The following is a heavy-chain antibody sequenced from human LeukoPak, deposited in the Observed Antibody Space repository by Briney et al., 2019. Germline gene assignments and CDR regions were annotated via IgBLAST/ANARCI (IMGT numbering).Heavy chain of an antibody. CDR2: ISGSGGST. V-gene: IGHV3-23*01. CDR3: AKDLKYSSINY. J-gene: IGHJ4*02. D-gene: IGHD6-19*01. Sequence: GGSLRLSCSASGFTFNRFYLHWVRQAPGKGLEWVSAISGSGGSTYYADSVKGRFTISRDNSKNTLYLQMNSLRAEDTAVYYCAKDLKYSSINYWGQGTLVTVSS. CDR1: GFTFNRFY.